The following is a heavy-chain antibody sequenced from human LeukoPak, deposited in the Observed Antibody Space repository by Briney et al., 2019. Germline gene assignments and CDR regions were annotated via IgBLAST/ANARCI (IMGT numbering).Heavy chain of an antibody. J-gene: IGHJ4*02. CDR3: AKDLGRYPGPTFPFDY. CDR1: GFTFSTHA. CDR2: ISGSGGST. Sequence: PGGSLRLSCEASGFTFSTHAMSWVHQAPGKGLEWVSAISGSGGSTYYADSVKGRFTISRDNSKNTLYLQMNSLRAEDTAVYYCAKDLGRYPGPTFPFDYWGQGTLVTVSS. D-gene: IGHD2/OR15-2a*01. V-gene: IGHV3-23*01.